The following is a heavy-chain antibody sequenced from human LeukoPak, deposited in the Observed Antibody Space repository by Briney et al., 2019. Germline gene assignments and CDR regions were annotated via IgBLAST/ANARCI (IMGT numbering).Heavy chain of an antibody. V-gene: IGHV4-34*01. Sequence: SETLSLTCAVYGGSFSGYYWSWIRQPPGKGLEWIGDINHSGSTNYNPSLKSRVTISVDTSKNQFSLKLSSVTAADTAVYYCARGHLKYSSSYLYYFDYWGQGTLVTVSS. CDR3: ARGHLKYSSSYLYYFDY. CDR2: INHSGST. CDR1: GGSFSGYY. J-gene: IGHJ4*02. D-gene: IGHD6-13*01.